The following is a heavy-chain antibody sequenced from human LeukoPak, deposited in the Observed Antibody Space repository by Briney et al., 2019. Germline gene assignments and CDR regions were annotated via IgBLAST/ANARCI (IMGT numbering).Heavy chain of an antibody. Sequence: SETLSLTCTVSGVSISSSSHYWGWIRQPPGKGLDWIGSVYYSGSAYYNPSLKSRVTISVDTSKNQFSLKLSSMAAADTAVYYCARWDTDSYFDFWGQGSLVTVSS. J-gene: IGHJ4*02. CDR1: GVSISSSSHY. D-gene: IGHD5-18*01. V-gene: IGHV4-39*01. CDR2: VYYSGSA. CDR3: ARWDTDSYFDF.